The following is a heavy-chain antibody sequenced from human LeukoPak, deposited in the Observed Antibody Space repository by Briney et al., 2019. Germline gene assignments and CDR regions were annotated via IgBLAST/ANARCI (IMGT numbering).Heavy chain of an antibody. Sequence: PSETLSLTCTVSGGSISSYYWSWIRQPAGKGLEWIGRIYTSGSITYNPSLKSRVSMSVDTSKNQFSLKLSSVTAADTAVYYCARGQVGKYYGSGSYYNPCRFDPWGQGTLVTVSS. CDR1: GGSISSYY. CDR2: IYTSGSI. V-gene: IGHV4-4*07. J-gene: IGHJ5*02. CDR3: ARGQVGKYYGSGSYYNPCRFDP. D-gene: IGHD3-10*01.